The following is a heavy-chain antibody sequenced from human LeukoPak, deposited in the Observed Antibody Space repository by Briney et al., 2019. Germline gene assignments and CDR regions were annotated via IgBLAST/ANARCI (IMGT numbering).Heavy chain of an antibody. V-gene: IGHV4-39*07. D-gene: IGHD3-10*01. CDR2: INHSGST. J-gene: IGHJ5*02. Sequence: SETLSLTCTVSGGSISSNSYYWGWIRQPPGKGLGWIGEINHSGSTNYNPSLKSRVTISVDTSKNQFSLKLSSVTAADTAVYYCARRSVLLWFGLILGWFDPWGQGTLVTVSS. CDR3: ARRSVLLWFGLILGWFDP. CDR1: GGSISSNSYY.